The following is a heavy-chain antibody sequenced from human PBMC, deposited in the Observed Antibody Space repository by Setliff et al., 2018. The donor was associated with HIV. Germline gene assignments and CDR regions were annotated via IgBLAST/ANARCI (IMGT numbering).Heavy chain of an antibody. J-gene: IGHJ3*02. CDR3: AREYDVLTGYYISAFDI. CDR1: GYTFTGYF. D-gene: IGHD3-9*01. V-gene: IGHV1-2*06. CDR2: INPNTGDT. Sequence: ASVKVSCKASGYTFTGYFIHWVRQAPGQGLEWMGRINPNTGDTNYAQKFQDRVTMTRDTSINTAYMELNRLRSDDTAVYYCAREYDVLTGYYISAFDIWGQGTMVTVSS.